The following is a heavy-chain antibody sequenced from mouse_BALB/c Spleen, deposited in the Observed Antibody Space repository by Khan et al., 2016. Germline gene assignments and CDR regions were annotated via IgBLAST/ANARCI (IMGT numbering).Heavy chain of an antibody. CDR1: GFSLTGYG. D-gene: IGHD2-14*01. Sequence: QVQLKESGPGLVAPSQSLSITCTVSGFSLTGYGVNWVRQPPGKGLEWLGMIWGDGSTDYTSALKSRLSISKDNSKSQVFLKMNSLQTDDTARYYCARERSYYRSFYAMDYWGQGTSVTVSS. J-gene: IGHJ4*01. V-gene: IGHV2-6-7*01. CDR2: IWGDGST. CDR3: ARERSYYRSFYAMDY.